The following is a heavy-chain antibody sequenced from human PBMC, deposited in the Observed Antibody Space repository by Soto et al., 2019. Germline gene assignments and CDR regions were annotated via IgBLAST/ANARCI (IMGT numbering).Heavy chain of an antibody. CDR1: GVTFTPYP. CDR2: LDGRGGKT. J-gene: IGHJ4*02. Sequence: EVQLLESGGGLVQPGGSLGLSREASGVTFTPYPLTWARLAPGKALEWISPLDGRGGKTHHEDPVKARFTISRDNSNNTVFLQMHSLRPEDTANYYCAKGDFNAVTAAALDSWGPGNVVIVSS. CDR3: AKGDFNAVTAAALDS. D-gene: IGHD1-20*01. V-gene: IGHV3-23*01.